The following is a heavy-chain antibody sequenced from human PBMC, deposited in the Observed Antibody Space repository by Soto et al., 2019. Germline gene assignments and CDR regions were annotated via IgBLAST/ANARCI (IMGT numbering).Heavy chain of an antibody. V-gene: IGHV4-59*01. CDR1: VDSISSYY. D-gene: IGHD3-16*01. Sequence: SETLSLTCTVSVDSISSYYWSWIRQPPGKGLEWIGYIFYTGITNYNPSFKSRVTMSVDTSKNYFSLNLSSVTAADTAVYFCAREGVPTHGLDVWGQGTTVTVSS. CDR2: IFYTGIT. J-gene: IGHJ6*02. CDR3: AREGVPTHGLDV.